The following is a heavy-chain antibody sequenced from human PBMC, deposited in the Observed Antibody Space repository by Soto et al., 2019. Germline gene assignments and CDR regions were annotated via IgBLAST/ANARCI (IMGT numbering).Heavy chain of an antibody. CDR2: ISAYNDHT. CDR3: AMAYEFWSGYSNFDY. CDR1: GYTFTSYG. Sequence: QVQLVQSGAEVKKPGASVKVSCKASGYTFTSYGISWVRQAPGQRLEWLGWISAYNDHTNYAQKLQDRVTMTTDTSTSTAYMELRSLRFDDTAVYYCAMAYEFWSGYSNFDYWGQGTLVTVSS. V-gene: IGHV1-18*01. D-gene: IGHD3-3*01. J-gene: IGHJ4*02.